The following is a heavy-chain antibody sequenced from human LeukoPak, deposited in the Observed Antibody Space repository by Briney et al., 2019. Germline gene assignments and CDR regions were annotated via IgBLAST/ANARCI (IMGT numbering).Heavy chain of an antibody. CDR2: IRFDGDNK. D-gene: IGHD3-10*01. J-gene: IGHJ6*02. CDR3: ARSVYVSGSYMDV. Sequence: GGSLRLPCAAWGFSFSSYGMHWVRQAPGKGLEWVSVIRFDGDNKYYGDPVEWRFTISRDNSENKLFLQMNNLRREDTAVYFCARSVYVSGSYMDVWGQGTTVTVSS. V-gene: IGHV3-33*03. CDR1: GFSFSSYG.